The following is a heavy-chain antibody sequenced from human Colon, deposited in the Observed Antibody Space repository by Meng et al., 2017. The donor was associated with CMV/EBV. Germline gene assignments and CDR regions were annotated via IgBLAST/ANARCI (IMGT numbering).Heavy chain of an antibody. CDR2: INEDGSEI. V-gene: IGHV3-7*01. Sequence: GESLKISCAAPGFSFSNTWMTWVRHIPGKGLQWVANINEDGSEIFSVDSVKGRFTVSRDNAKNSVYLQMNSLRVEDSAVYYCARDQGRYTNYVYYWGQGTLVTVSS. CDR1: GFSFSNTW. CDR3: ARDQGRYTNYVYY. D-gene: IGHD5-18*01. J-gene: IGHJ4*02.